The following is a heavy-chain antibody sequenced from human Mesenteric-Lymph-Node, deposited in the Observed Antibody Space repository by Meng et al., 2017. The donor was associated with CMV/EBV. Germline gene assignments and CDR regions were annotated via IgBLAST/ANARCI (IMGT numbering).Heavy chain of an antibody. CDR3: AKGEYCSNTSCYTHIGGFDY. Sequence: GGSLRLSCAASGFTFDDFAMHWVRQAPGKGLEWVSGISWNSGDIDYAGSVMGRFTISRDNAKNSLYLQMNSLRAEDTAVYYCAKGEYCSNTSCYTHIGGFDYWGQGTLVTVSS. J-gene: IGHJ4*02. CDR2: ISWNSGDI. D-gene: IGHD2-2*02. CDR1: GFTFDDFA. V-gene: IGHV3-9*01.